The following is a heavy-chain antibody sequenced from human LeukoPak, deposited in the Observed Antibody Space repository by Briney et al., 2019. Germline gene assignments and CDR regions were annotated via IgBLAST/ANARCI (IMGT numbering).Heavy chain of an antibody. CDR3: AKDLTRPDDYSNYFYYYYYMDV. D-gene: IGHD4-11*01. V-gene: IGHV3-23*01. J-gene: IGHJ6*03. CDR2: ISGSGGST. Sequence: GGSLRLSCAASGFTFSSYAMSWVRQAPGRGLEWVSAISGSGGSTYYADSVKGRFTISRDNSKNTLYLQMNSLRAEDTAVYYCAKDLTRPDDYSNYFYYYYYMDVWGKGTTVTVSS. CDR1: GFTFSSYA.